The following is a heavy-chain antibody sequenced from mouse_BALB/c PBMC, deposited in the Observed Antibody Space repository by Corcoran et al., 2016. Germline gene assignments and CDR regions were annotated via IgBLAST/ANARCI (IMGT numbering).Heavy chain of an antibody. CDR2: INTYTGEP. CDR3: ARWLLYYYAMDY. CDR1: GYTFTNYG. Sequence: QIQLVQSGPELKKPGETVKISCKASGYTFTNYGMNWLKQAPGKGLKWMGWINTYTGEPTYADDFKGRFAFSLETSASTAYLQINNLKNEDMATYFCARWLLYYYAMDYWGQGTSVTVSS. V-gene: IGHV9-1*02. J-gene: IGHJ4*01. D-gene: IGHD2-3*01.